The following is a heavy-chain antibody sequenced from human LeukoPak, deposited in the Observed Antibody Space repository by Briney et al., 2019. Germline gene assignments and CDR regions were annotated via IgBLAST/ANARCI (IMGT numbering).Heavy chain of an antibody. J-gene: IGHJ5*02. D-gene: IGHD3-3*01. V-gene: IGHV1-2*02. CDR2: INPNSGGT. CDR3: ARDPFWSSYYKGVGFDP. CDR1: GYTFTGYY. Sequence: ASVKVSCKASGYTFTGYYMHWVRQAPGQGLEWMGWINPNSGGTNYAQKFQGRVTMTRDTSISTAYMELSRLRSDDTAVYYCARDPFWSSYYKGVGFDPWGQGTLVTVSS.